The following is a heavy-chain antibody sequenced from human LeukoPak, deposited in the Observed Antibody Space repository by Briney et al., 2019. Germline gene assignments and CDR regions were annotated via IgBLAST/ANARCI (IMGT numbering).Heavy chain of an antibody. Sequence: SETLSLTCTVSGGSISSSSYYWGWIRQPPGKGLEWIGSIYYSGSTYYNPSLKSRVTISLDTSKNQFSLKLSSVTAADTAVYYCARLTGYDWESSYDYWGQGTLVTVSS. V-gene: IGHV4-39*07. CDR1: GGSISSSSYY. CDR3: ARLTGYDWESSYDY. D-gene: IGHD5-12*01. CDR2: IYYSGST. J-gene: IGHJ4*02.